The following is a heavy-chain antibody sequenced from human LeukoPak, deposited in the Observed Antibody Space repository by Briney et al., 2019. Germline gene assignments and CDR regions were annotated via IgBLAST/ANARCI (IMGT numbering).Heavy chain of an antibody. Sequence: PSETLSLTCAVYGGSFSGYYWSWIRQPPGKGLERIGEINHSGSTNYNPSLKSRVTISVDTSKNQFSLKLSSVTAADTAVYYCARAILSSGWYADYWGQGTLVTVSS. CDR2: INHSGST. D-gene: IGHD6-19*01. V-gene: IGHV4-34*01. CDR1: GGSFSGYY. J-gene: IGHJ4*02. CDR3: ARAILSSGWYADY.